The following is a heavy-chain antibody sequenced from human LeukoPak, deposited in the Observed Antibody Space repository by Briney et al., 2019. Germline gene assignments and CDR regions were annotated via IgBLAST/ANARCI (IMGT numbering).Heavy chain of an antibody. Sequence: NSSETLSLTCTVSGGSISSYYWSWIRQPPGKGLEWIGYIYYSGSTNYNPSLKSRVTISVDTSKNQFSLKLSSVTAADTAVYYCARRKGPGYYDFWSGYMDVWGQGTTVTVSS. CDR2: IYYSGST. D-gene: IGHD3-3*01. J-gene: IGHJ6*02. CDR1: GGSISSYY. CDR3: ARRKGPGYYDFWSGYMDV. V-gene: IGHV4-59*08.